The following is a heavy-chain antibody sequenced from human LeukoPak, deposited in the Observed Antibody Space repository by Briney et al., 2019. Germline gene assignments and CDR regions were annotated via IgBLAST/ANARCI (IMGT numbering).Heavy chain of an antibody. V-gene: IGHV4-39*01. J-gene: IGHJ4*02. CDR3: ARNVLLLWFGDPSHFDY. Sequence: PSETLSLTCTVSGGSISSSSYYLGWIRQPPGKGLEWIGSIYYSGSTYYNPSLKSRVTISVDTSKNQFSLKLSSVTAADTAVYYCARNVLLLWFGDPSHFDYWGQGTLVTVSS. D-gene: IGHD3-10*01. CDR1: GGSISSSSYY. CDR2: IYYSGST.